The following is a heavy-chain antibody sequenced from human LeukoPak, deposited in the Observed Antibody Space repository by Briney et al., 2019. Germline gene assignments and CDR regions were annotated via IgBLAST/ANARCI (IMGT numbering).Heavy chain of an antibody. Sequence: GKSLRLSCAASGFTFSRSAMHWVRQAPGKGLEWVAVISYDARNNYYADSVKGRFTISRDNSKSTLYLQMNSLRPEDTALYYCAKDRYSSGYYYLDYWGQGTLVTVSS. CDR2: ISYDARNN. D-gene: IGHD3-22*01. V-gene: IGHV3-30*04. CDR1: GFTFSRSA. J-gene: IGHJ4*02. CDR3: AKDRYSSGYYYLDY.